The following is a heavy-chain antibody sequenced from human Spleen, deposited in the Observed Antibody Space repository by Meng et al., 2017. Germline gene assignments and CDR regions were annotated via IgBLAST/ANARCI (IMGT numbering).Heavy chain of an antibody. CDR3: AREKSPGHFDY. J-gene: IGHJ4*02. CDR1: GHTFITYP. Sequence: QLQLVQSGSELKKSGASVKVSCKASGHTFITYPLNWVRQAPGQGLEWMGIINPSGGSTSYAQNFQGRVTMTRDTSTNTVYMELSSLRSEDTAVYYCAREKSPGHFDYWGQGTLVTVSS. V-gene: IGHV1-46*01. CDR2: INPSGGST.